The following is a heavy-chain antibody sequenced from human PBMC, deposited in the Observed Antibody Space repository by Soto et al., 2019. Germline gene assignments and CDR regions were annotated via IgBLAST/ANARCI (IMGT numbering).Heavy chain of an antibody. Sequence: QVQLVESGGGVVQPGTSLRLSCAASGFTFKTHAMHWVRQGPGKGLEWMAVIAYDGNEKFYADSVKGRFTISRDNCKHGLYLQINTLRNEATAVYSCGEDVGDYVPYYYGVDVWGQGTTVTVSS. J-gene: IGHJ6*02. CDR1: GFTFKTHA. V-gene: IGHV3-30*18. CDR3: GEDVGDYVPYYYGVDV. CDR2: IAYDGNEK. D-gene: IGHD1-26*01.